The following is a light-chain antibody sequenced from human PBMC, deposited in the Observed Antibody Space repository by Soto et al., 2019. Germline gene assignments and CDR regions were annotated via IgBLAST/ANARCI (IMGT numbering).Light chain of an antibody. V-gene: IGKV1-39*01. CDR3: QQSYSTLGT. J-gene: IGKJ2*01. Sequence: IQMTQSPSSLSASVGDRVIITCRSDHSINNCLNWYQQRPGKVPKLLIYAASTLQSGVPSRFSGSGSGRVFTLTINSLQPEDFATYYCQQSYSTLGTFGRGTRVEI. CDR2: AAS. CDR1: HSINNC.